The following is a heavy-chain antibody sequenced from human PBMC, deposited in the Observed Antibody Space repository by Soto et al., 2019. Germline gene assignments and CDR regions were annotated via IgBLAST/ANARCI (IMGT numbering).Heavy chain of an antibody. V-gene: IGHV4-31*03. J-gene: IGHJ4*02. CDR3: XXXXXXXXXXXXXX. Sequence: QVQLQESGPGLVKPSQTLSLTCTVSGGSISSGDYYWSWIRQHPGKGLEWIGYIYYSGSTYYNPSLKSRVTISVDTSKNQYSLKXSSVXAXXXXXXXXXXXXXXXXXXXXXXXXQGTLVTVSS. CDR1: GGSISSGDYY. CDR2: IYYSGST.